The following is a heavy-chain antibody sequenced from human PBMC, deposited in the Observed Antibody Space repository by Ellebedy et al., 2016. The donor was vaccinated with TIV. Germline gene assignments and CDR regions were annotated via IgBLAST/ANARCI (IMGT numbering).Heavy chain of an antibody. J-gene: IGHJ4*02. D-gene: IGHD6-19*01. CDR1: GFTVSSNY. V-gene: IGHV3-66*01. Sequence: GESLKISCAASGFTVSSNYMSWVRQAPGKGLEWVSVIYSGGSTYYADSVKGRFTISRENSKNSLYLQMNSLRAEDTAVYYCAREGAGSSGWYGGDYWGQGTLVTVSS. CDR2: IYSGGST. CDR3: AREGAGSSGWYGGDY.